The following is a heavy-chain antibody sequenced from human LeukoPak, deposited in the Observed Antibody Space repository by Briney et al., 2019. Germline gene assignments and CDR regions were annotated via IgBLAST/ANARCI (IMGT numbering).Heavy chain of an antibody. CDR2: IYSGGRT. D-gene: IGHD3-22*01. Sequence: GGSLRLSCAASVFTVSSSYMSGVRQAPGKGLEWVSVIYSGGRTYYADSVKGRFTISRDNSKNTLYLQTNSLRAEDTAVYYCARESESGYYLSYWGQGTLVTVSS. CDR1: VFTVSSSY. V-gene: IGHV3-66*01. CDR3: ARESESGYYLSY. J-gene: IGHJ4*02.